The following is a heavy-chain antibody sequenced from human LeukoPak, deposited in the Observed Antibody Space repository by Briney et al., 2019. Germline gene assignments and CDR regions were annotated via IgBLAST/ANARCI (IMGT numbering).Heavy chain of an antibody. J-gene: IGHJ4*02. V-gene: IGHV3-21*06. Sequence: PGGSLRLSCAASGFTFSSYSMNWVRQAPGKGLEWVSSISSSSTYIYYADSVKGRFTNSRDKAKNSLYLQMNSLRAEDTAVYYCARDLTTVTTAVFAYWGQGTLVTVSS. CDR3: ARDLTTVTTAVFAY. D-gene: IGHD4-11*01. CDR2: ISSSSTYI. CDR1: GFTFSSYS.